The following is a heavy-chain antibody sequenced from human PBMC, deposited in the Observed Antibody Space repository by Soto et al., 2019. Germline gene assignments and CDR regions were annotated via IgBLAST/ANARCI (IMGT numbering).Heavy chain of an antibody. CDR3: PSQGSTSLDS. D-gene: IGHD2-2*01. CDR2: IFHSGGT. Sequence: SGTLCLSXAASGDTISSSVWWVGFRPPPGGVVEWISEIFHSGGTNYMQSLKGRATISVDKSKNQFSLHLSTVTAADTALYYFPSQGSTSLDSWGQGTLVTVSS. J-gene: IGHJ4*02. CDR1: GDTISSSVW. V-gene: IGHV4-4*02.